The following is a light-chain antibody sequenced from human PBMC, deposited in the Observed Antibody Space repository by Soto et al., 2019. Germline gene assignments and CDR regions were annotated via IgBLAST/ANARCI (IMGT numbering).Light chain of an antibody. CDR3: QQYNSFSP. CDR2: DAS. V-gene: IGKV1-5*01. Sequence: DFQMTQSPSTLSASVGDRVTITCRASQNISRWLAWYQQKPGKAPKLLIYDASSLQGGVPSRFSGSGSGTEFTLTISSLQPDDFATYYCQQYNSFSPFGQGTKVDIK. J-gene: IGKJ1*01. CDR1: QNISRW.